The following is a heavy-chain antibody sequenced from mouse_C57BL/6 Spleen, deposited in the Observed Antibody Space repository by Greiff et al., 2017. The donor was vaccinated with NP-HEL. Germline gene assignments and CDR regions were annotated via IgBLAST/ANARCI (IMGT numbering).Heavy chain of an antibody. V-gene: IGHV1-50*01. Sequence: QVQLQQPGAELVKPGASVKLSCKASGYTFTSYWLQWVKQRPGQGLEWIGEIDPSDSYTNYNQKFKGKATLTVDTSSSTAYMQRSSLTSEDSAVYYCARRYRNYVEYCDYWGQGTTLTVAS. CDR1: GYTFTSYW. D-gene: IGHD2-5*01. CDR2: IDPSDSYT. CDR3: ARRYRNYVEYCDY. J-gene: IGHJ2*01.